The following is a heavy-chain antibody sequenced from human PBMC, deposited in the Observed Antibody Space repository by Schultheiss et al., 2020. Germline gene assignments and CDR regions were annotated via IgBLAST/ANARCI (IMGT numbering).Heavy chain of an antibody. Sequence: GGSLRLSCAASGFTFSNAWMSWVRQAPGKGLEWVSTISGSGGTYYAESVKGRFTISRDNAKNSLYLQMNSLRAEDTAVYYCARDRIAARPFGGDNKYYYGMDVWGQGTTVTVSS. J-gene: IGHJ6*02. V-gene: IGHV3-69-1*01. CDR1: GFTFSNAW. D-gene: IGHD6-6*01. CDR3: ARDRIAARPFGGDNKYYYGMDV. CDR2: ISGSGGT.